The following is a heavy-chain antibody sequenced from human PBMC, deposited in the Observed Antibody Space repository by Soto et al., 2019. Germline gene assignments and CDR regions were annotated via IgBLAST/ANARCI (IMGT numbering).Heavy chain of an antibody. V-gene: IGHV4-30-2*01. CDR2: IYHSGST. CDR1: GGSISRGSYS. J-gene: IGHJ5*02. CDR3: TRVRGPYCGGECYPPTPNWFDP. D-gene: IGHD2-21*01. Sequence: SETLSLTCAVSGGSISRGSYSWSWIRQPPGKGLEWIGYIYHSGSTYYNPSLKSRVTISVDRSKNQFSLKLSSVTAADTAVYYCTRVRGPYCGGECYPPTPNWFDPWGQGTLVTVSS.